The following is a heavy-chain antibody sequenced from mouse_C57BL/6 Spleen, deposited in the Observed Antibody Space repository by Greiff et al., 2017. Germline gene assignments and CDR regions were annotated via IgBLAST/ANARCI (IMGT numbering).Heavy chain of an antibody. CDR1: GFTFSSYA. CDR3: ARTGTYVNPYYFDY. Sequence: EVQLVESGGGLVKPGGSLKLSCAASGFTFSSYAMSWVRQTPEKRLEWVATISDGGSYTYYPDNVKGRFTISRDNAKNNLYLQMSHLKSEDTAMYDCARTGTYVNPYYFDYWGQGTTLTVSA. V-gene: IGHV5-4*01. CDR2: ISDGGSYT. J-gene: IGHJ2*01. D-gene: IGHD2-1*01.